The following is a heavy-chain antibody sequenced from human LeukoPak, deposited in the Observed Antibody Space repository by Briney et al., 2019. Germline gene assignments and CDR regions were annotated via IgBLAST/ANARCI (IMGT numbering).Heavy chain of an antibody. J-gene: IGHJ3*02. CDR2: IYYSGST. Sequence: SETLSLTCTVSGGSISSGGYYWSWIRQHPGKGLEWIGYIYYSGSTYYNPSLKSRVTISVDTSKNQFSLKLSSVTAADTAVYYCARYVEMATEDAFDIWGQRTMVTVSS. CDR3: ARYVEMATEDAFDI. V-gene: IGHV4-31*03. CDR1: GGSISSGGYY. D-gene: IGHD5-24*01.